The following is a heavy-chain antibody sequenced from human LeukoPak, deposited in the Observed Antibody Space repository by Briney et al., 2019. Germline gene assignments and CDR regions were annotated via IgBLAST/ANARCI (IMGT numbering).Heavy chain of an antibody. CDR3: AKDQQQPRAFDY. Sequence: GGSLRLSCAASGFTFSSYAMGWVRQAPGKGLEWVSAISGSGGSTYCADSVKGRFTISRDNSKNTLYLQMNSLRAEDTAVYYCAKDQQQPRAFDYWGQGTLVTVSS. V-gene: IGHV3-23*01. J-gene: IGHJ4*02. CDR2: ISGSGGST. D-gene: IGHD6-13*01. CDR1: GFTFSSYA.